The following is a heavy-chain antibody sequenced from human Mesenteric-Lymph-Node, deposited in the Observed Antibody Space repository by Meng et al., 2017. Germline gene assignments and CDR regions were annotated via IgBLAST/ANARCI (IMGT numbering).Heavy chain of an antibody. CDR2: IYHSGST. D-gene: IGHD2-21*01. CDR1: CGSISSNGYY. V-gene: IGHV4-39*07. Sequence: QLELQESGPGRVKPSETLSLTCTVSCGSISSNGYYWDWVRQPPGKGLEWIGAIYHSGSTSYNPSLQRRVTMFVDTSKNQFSLKLRFVTAADTAVYYCAREGRSHQVGVSVYWGQGNLVTVSS. CDR3: AREGRSHQVGVSVY. J-gene: IGHJ4*02.